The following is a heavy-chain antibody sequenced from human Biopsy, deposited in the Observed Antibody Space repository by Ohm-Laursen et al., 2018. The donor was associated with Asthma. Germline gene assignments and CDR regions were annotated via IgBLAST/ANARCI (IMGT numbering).Heavy chain of an antibody. CDR2: IKPDGSQT. V-gene: IGHV3-7*01. J-gene: IGHJ4*02. D-gene: IGHD2-2*01. Sequence: GSLRLSCAASGFTFSGSWMIWVRQAPGKGLQWLAFIKPDGSQTYYADSVEGRFSISRDNFKNSLYLQMSSLRGEDTAIYYCATLSWYASQYWGQGTLVTVSS. CDR3: ATLSWYASQY. CDR1: GFTFSGSW.